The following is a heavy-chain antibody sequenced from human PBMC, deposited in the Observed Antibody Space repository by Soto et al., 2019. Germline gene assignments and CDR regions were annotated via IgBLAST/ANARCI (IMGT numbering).Heavy chain of an antibody. CDR2: LSGSGTST. CDR3: AKATTNGGWFNPFDS. J-gene: IGHJ5*01. V-gene: IGHV3-23*01. Sequence: GGSLSLSCAASGFSFVNYAMNWVRQAPGKGLEWVSGLSGSGTSTYYADSVKGRFTISRDNSRDTLFLQMNSLTADDTAVYYCAKATTNGGWFNPFDSWGQGALVTVSS. D-gene: IGHD1-7*01. CDR1: GFSFVNYA.